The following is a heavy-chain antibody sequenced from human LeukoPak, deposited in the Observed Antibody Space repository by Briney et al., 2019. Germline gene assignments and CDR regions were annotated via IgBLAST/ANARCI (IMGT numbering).Heavy chain of an antibody. CDR3: AREEEGAYCGGDCYRDAFDI. J-gene: IGHJ3*02. V-gene: IGHV1-69*05. CDR2: IIPIFGTA. D-gene: IGHD2-21*01. Sequence: ASVKVSCKASGGTFSSYAISWVRQAPGQGLEWMGGIIPIFGTANYAQKLQGRVTMTTDTSTSTAYMELRSLRSDDTAVYYCAREEEGAYCGGDCYRDAFDIWGQGTMVTVSS. CDR1: GGTFSSYA.